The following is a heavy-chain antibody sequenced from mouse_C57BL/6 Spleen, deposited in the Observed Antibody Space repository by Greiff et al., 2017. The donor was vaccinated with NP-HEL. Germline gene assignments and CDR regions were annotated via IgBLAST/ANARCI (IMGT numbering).Heavy chain of an antibody. CDR3: ARDGGYWSFDY. CDR1: GYSITSGYY. CDR2: ISYDGSN. V-gene: IGHV3-6*01. Sequence: EVKLMESGPGLVKPSQSLSLTCSVTGYSITSGYYWNWIRQFPGNKLEWMGYISYDGSNNYNPSLKNRISITRDTSKNQFFLKLNSVTTEDTATYYCARDGGYWSFDYWGQGTTLTVSS. J-gene: IGHJ2*01. D-gene: IGHD4-1*01.